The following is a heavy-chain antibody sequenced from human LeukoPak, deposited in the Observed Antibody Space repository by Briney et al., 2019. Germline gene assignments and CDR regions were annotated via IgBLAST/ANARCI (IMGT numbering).Heavy chain of an antibody. CDR1: GGSISSYY. CDR3: ARKEVGATTFDY. CDR2: IYYSGST. V-gene: IGHV4-59*01. J-gene: IGHJ4*02. Sequence: TSETLSLTCTVSGGSISSYYWSWIRQPPGKGLEWIGYIYYSGSTNYNPSLKSRVTISVDTSKNQFSLKLSSVTAADTAVYYCARKEVGATTFDYWGQGTLVTVSS. D-gene: IGHD1-26*01.